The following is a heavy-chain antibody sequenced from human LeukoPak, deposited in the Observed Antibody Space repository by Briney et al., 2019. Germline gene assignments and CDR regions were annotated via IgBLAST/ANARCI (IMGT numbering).Heavy chain of an antibody. Sequence: GGSLRLSCAASGFTFSSCGMSWVRQAPGKGLEWVSAISGSGGATYYAGSVKGRFTISRDNSKNTLYLQMNSLRAEDTAVYYCAKVYSSGWHNFDYWGQGTLVTVSS. CDR3: AKVYSSGWHNFDY. CDR1: GFTFSSCG. CDR2: ISGSGGAT. J-gene: IGHJ4*02. D-gene: IGHD6-19*01. V-gene: IGHV3-23*01.